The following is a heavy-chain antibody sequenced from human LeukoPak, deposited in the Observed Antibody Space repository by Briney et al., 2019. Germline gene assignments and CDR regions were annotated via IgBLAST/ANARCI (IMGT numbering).Heavy chain of an antibody. CDR2: IKQDGSET. CDR3: ARDLAVVVVSAFDI. CDR1: GFTFTTYW. D-gene: IGHD3-22*01. Sequence: GGSLRLSCVASGFTFTTYWMSWVRQAPGKRLEWVANIKQDGSETYYVKSVRGRFTISRDNAKNSLYLQMNSLRAEDTAVYYCARDLAVVVVSAFDIWGQGTMVTVSS. J-gene: IGHJ3*02. V-gene: IGHV3-7*01.